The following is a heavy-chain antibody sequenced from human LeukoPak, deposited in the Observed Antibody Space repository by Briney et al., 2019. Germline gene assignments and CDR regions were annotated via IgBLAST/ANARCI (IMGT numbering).Heavy chain of an antibody. J-gene: IGHJ3*02. CDR2: IIPIFGTA. CDR3: ARGVVHDFWSGYLPDDAFDI. CDR1: GGTFSSYA. Sequence: ADSVKVSCKAPGGTFSSYAISWVRQAPGQGLELMGRIIPIFGTANYAQKFEGRVTITTDESTSTAYMELSSLRSEDTAVYYCARGVVHDFWSGYLPDDAFDIWGQGTMVTVSS. D-gene: IGHD3-3*01. V-gene: IGHV1-69*05.